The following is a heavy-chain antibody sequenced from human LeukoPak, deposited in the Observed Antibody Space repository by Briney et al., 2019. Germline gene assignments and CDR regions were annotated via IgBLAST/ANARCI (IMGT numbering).Heavy chain of an antibody. J-gene: IGHJ4*02. V-gene: IGHV4-30-4*01. CDR2: IYYSGST. Sequence: SETLSLTCTVSGGSISSSSYYWSWIRQPPGKGLEWIGYIYYSGSTYYNPSLKSRVTISVDTSKNQFSLKLSSVTAADSAVYYCAREDHCSSTSCSYFFDYWGQGTLVTVSS. D-gene: IGHD2-2*01. CDR1: GGSISSSSYY. CDR3: AREDHCSSTSCSYFFDY.